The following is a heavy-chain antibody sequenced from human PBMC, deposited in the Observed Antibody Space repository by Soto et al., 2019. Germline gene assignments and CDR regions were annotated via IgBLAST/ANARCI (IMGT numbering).Heavy chain of an antibody. J-gene: IGHJ5*02. Sequence: ASVKVSCKISGHTLTEFSIHWVRQAPGKGLEWMGGFDPEGGEAIYAQKWHGRVTVTEDTVTDTAYMELSGLKSDDTAVYYCARDKAHLGYCSGGSCFGNWFDPWGQ. V-gene: IGHV1-24*01. CDR2: FDPEGGEA. CDR3: ARDKAHLGYCSGGSCFGNWFDP. D-gene: IGHD2-15*01. CDR1: GHTLTEFS.